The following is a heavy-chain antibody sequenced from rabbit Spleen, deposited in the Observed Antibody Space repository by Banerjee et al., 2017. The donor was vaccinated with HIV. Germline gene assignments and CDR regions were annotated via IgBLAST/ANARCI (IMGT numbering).Heavy chain of an antibody. CDR3: ARDLVAVIGWNFNL. Sequence: EQLEESGGGLVQPEGSLTLTCKASGVSLHDKDVMCWVRQAPGKGLECSACINIVTGKSVYARWAEGRFTMSRTSTTTVTLQMTSLTAADTATYFCARDLVAVIGWNFNLWGPGTLVTVS. J-gene: IGHJ4*01. CDR2: INIVTGKS. D-gene: IGHD1-1*01. CDR1: GVSLHDKDV. V-gene: IGHV1S45*01.